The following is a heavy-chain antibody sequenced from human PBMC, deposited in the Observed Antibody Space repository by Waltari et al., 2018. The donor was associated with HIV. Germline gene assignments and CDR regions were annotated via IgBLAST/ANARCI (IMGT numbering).Heavy chain of an antibody. CDR3: ARNYYDFWSGYRNYNMRDVHSYFYMDV. J-gene: IGHJ6*03. CDR2: TVSNGDF. Sequence: QVTLRESGPVLVKPTETLTLTCTVSGFSLSNHRMGVSWIRQPPGKALEWLAHTVSNGDFSYSTSLRNRISMSKDTSKSQVFLTMTNMDPVDTATYYCARNYYDFWSGYRNYNMRDVHSYFYMDVWGEGTTVTVSS. CDR1: GFSLSNHRMG. D-gene: IGHD3-3*01. V-gene: IGHV2-26*01.